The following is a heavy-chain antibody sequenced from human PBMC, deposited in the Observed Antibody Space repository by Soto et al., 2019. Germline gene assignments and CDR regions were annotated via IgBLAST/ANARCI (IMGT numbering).Heavy chain of an antibody. CDR1: GFTFSSYA. J-gene: IGHJ3*02. Sequence: PGGSLRLSCAASGFTFSSYAMHWVRQAPGKGLEWVAVISYDGSNKYYADSVKGRFTISRDNSKNTLYLQMNSLRAEDTAVYSCARGEPGHAFDIWGQGTMVTVSS. CDR3: ARGEPGHAFDI. CDR2: ISYDGSNK. V-gene: IGHV3-30-3*01. D-gene: IGHD7-27*01.